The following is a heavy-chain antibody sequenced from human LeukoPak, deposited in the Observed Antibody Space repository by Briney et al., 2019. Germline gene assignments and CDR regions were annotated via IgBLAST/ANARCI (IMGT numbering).Heavy chain of an antibody. V-gene: IGHV4-59*01. J-gene: IGHJ4*02. CDR1: GGSISSYY. CDR2: FYYSGGT. CDR3: ARGQGGNYYLNYFDY. D-gene: IGHD1-26*01. Sequence: ETLSLTCTVSGGSISSYYWSWIRQPPGKGLEWIGHFYYSGGTSYSPSLKSRLTISVDTSSNQFSLKLTSVTAADTAVYFCARGQGGNYYLNYFDYWGQGALVTVSS.